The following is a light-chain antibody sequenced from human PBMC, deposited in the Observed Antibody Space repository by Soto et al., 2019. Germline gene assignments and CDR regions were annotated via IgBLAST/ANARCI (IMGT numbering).Light chain of an antibody. CDR1: QSISTN. Sequence: EIVVTQSPATLSLSPGERATLSCRASQSISTNLAWYQQKPGQAPRLLIYDASNRATGIPARFTGSGSGTDFTLTISSLEPEDFAVYYCQQCSTLPLTFGGGTKVEIK. V-gene: IGKV3-11*01. CDR2: DAS. J-gene: IGKJ4*01. CDR3: QQCSTLPLT.